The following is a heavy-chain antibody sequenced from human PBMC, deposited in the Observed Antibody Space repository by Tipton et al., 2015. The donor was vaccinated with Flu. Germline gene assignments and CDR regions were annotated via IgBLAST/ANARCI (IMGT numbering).Heavy chain of an antibody. CDR2: ISSSASTI. Sequence: QVQLVQSGGGLVKPGGYLRLSCAASGFTFSDDYMSWIRQAPGKGLEWISHISSSASTINYADSVKGRFTISRDNAKNSLYLQMNSLRAEDTAVYYCARDHPPSITVLGEITDYFGMDVWRQGP. CDR1: GFTFSDDY. V-gene: IGHV3-11*01. CDR3: ARDHPPSITVLGEITDYFGMDV. D-gene: IGHD3-3*01. J-gene: IGHJ6*02.